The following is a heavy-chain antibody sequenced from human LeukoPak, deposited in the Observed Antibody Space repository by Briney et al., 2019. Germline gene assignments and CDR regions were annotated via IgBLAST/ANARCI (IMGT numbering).Heavy chain of an antibody. CDR3: ARNRGSSSWLPNWFDP. Sequence: ASVKVSCKASGYTFTSYYMHWVRQAPGQGLEWMGIINPSGGSTGYAQKFQGRVTMTRDMSTSTVYMELSSLRSEDTAVYYCARNRGSSSWLPNWFDPWGQGTLVTVSS. CDR1: GYTFTSYY. V-gene: IGHV1-46*01. CDR2: INPSGGST. J-gene: IGHJ5*02. D-gene: IGHD6-13*01.